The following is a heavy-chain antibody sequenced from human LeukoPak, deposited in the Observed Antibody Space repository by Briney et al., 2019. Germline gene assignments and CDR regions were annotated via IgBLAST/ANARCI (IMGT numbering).Heavy chain of an antibody. D-gene: IGHD5-12*01. Sequence: SETLSLTCTVSGGSISGYFWSWIRQPAGKGLEWIGRIYSSGSNNYNPSLKSRVTMSLDTSKNHLSLNLSSVTAADTAVYICAREPTSGRETTSGRPLDYWGQGTLVTVPS. CDR2: IYSSGSN. J-gene: IGHJ4*02. CDR3: AREPTSGRETTSGRPLDY. CDR1: GGSISGYF. V-gene: IGHV4-4*07.